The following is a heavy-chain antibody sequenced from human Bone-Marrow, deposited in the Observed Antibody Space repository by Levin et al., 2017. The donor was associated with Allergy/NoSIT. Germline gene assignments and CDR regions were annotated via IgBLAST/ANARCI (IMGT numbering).Heavy chain of an antibody. CDR2: IYYTGST. CDR1: GDSISSSRYY. V-gene: IGHV4-39*07. CDR3: ATDNGDNWFDP. Sequence: SETLSLTCTVSGDSISSSRYYWTWIRQPPGTGLEWIGSIYYTGSTYYTPSLTSRVTISLDTSKNQFSLKLSSVTAADTAVYYCATDNGDNWFDPWGQGTLVTVSS. J-gene: IGHJ5*02. D-gene: IGHD4-17*01.